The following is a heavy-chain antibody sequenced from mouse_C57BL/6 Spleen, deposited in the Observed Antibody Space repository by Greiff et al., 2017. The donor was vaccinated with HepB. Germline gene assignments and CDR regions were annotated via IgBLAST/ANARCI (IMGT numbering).Heavy chain of an antibody. CDR2: INYDGSST. J-gene: IGHJ1*03. Sequence: EVNVVESEGGLVQPGSSMKLSCTASGFTFSDYYMAWVRQVPEKGLEWVANINYDGSSTYYLDSLKSRFIISRDNAKNILYLQMSSLKSEDTATYYCARDHYYGSTDWYFDVWGTGTTVTVSS. V-gene: IGHV5-16*01. D-gene: IGHD1-1*01. CDR3: ARDHYYGSTDWYFDV. CDR1: GFTFSDYY.